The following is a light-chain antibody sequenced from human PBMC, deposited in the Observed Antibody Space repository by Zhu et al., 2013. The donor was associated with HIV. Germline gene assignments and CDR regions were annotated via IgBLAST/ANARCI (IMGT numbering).Light chain of an antibody. J-gene: IGKJ2*01. CDR3: QEYNEWPPYT. Sequence: EIVMTQFPATLSMSPGERVTLSCRASENINRNLGWFQKKPGQAPRLLIYGADFRASGIPGRFSGSGSGTQFTLTISSLQPEDSAVYYCQEYNEWPPYTFGQGTKVEIK. CDR2: GAD. CDR1: ENINRN. V-gene: IGKV3D-15*01.